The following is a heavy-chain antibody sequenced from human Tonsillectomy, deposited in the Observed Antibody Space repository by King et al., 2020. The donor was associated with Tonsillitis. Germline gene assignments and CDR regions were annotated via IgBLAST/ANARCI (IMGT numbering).Heavy chain of an antibody. D-gene: IGHD5-18*01. CDR1: GFTFSSYD. V-gene: IGHV3-13*01. CDR3: ARGDTENAFDI. J-gene: IGHJ3*02. Sequence: VQLVESGGGLVQPGGSLRLSCAASGFTFSSYDMHWGRQATGKGLDWVSAIGTAGDTYFPGAVKGRFTISRENAKNSLYLQMNSLRAGDTAVYYCARGDTENAFDIWGQGTMVTVSS. CDR2: IGTAGDT.